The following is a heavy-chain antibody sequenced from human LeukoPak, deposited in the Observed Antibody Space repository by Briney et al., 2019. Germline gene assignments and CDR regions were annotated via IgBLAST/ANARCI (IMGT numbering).Heavy chain of an antibody. Sequence: SQTPSLTCAISGDSVSTNSVAWNWIRQSPSRGLEWLGRTYYRSKWYNDYALSVEGRITINPDTSKNHFSLQLNSVTPEDTAVYYCAREGGSSSGWYWDYYFDYWGQGTLVSVSS. CDR2: TYYRSKWYN. J-gene: IGHJ4*02. CDR1: GDSVSTNSVA. D-gene: IGHD6-19*01. V-gene: IGHV6-1*01. CDR3: AREGGSSSGWYWDYYFDY.